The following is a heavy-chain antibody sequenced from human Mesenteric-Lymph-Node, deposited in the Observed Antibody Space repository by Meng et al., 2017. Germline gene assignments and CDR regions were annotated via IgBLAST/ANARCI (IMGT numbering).Heavy chain of an antibody. J-gene: IGHJ5*02. CDR1: GYTFTSNY. D-gene: IGHD6-13*01. V-gene: IGHV1-46*01. Sequence: ASVKVSCKASGYTFTSNYIHWVRQAPGQGREWMGTIKPTGDNTVYAQEFQGRVSLTSDTSTNTVYMEVSNLRSEDTAIYYCASDHSRSGTWYGLWFDPWGQGTLVTVSS. CDR2: IKPTGDNT. CDR3: ASDHSRSGTWYGLWFDP.